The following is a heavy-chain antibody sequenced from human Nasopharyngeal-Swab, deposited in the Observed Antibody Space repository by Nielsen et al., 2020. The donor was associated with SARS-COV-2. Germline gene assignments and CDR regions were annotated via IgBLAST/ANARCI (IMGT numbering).Heavy chain of an antibody. CDR2: ISGSGGST. Sequence: GGSLSLSCTASGFTFSSYAMSWVRQAPGKGLEWVSEISGSGGSTYYAESVKGRFTISRDNSKNPLYLQMSSMRAEDTAIYYCAKDLGVESPLWFDYWGQGTLLTVSS. J-gene: IGHJ4*02. CDR3: AKDLGVESPLWFDY. CDR1: GFTFSSYA. D-gene: IGHD4-23*01. V-gene: IGHV3-23*01.